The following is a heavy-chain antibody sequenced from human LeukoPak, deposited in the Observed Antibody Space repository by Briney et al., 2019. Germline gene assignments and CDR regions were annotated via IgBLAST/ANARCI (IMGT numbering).Heavy chain of an antibody. J-gene: IGHJ5*02. CDR3: AKDGLTDSSSSNWFDP. Sequence: GGSLRLSCAASGFNFSSYGMHWVRQAPGKGLEWVAVIWYDGSNKYYADSVKGRFTISRDNSKNTLYLQMNSLRAEDTAVYYCAKDGLTDSSSSNWFDPWGQGTLVTVSS. CDR1: GFNFSSYG. CDR2: IWYDGSNK. V-gene: IGHV3-33*06. D-gene: IGHD6-13*01.